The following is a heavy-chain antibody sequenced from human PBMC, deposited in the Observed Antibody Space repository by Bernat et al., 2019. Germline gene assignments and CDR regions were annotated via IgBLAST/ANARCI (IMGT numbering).Heavy chain of an antibody. V-gene: IGHV3-66*01. CDR3: ARVRSGYLYYFDY. J-gene: IGHJ4*02. CDR1: GFTVSSNY. CDR2: IYSGGST. Sequence: EVQLVESGGDLVKPGGSLRLSCAASGFTVSSNYMSWVRQAPGKGLEWVSVIYSGGSTYYADSVKGRFTSSRDNSKNTLYLQMNSLRAEDTAVYYCARVRSGYLYYFDYWGQGTLVTVSS. D-gene: IGHD3-22*01.